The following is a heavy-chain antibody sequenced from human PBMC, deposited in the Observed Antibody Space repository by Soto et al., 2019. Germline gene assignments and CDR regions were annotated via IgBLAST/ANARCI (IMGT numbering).Heavy chain of an antibody. CDR2: IIPIFGTA. Sequence: HVQLVQSGAEVKKPGSSVKVSCKASGGTFSSYAISWVRQAPGQGLEWMGGIIPIFGTANYAQKFQGRVTITADESTSTAYMELSSLSSQDTAVYYCARGYNNEPFNWFDPWGQGTLVTVSS. V-gene: IGHV1-69*12. CDR1: GGTFSSYA. J-gene: IGHJ5*02. CDR3: ARGYNNEPFNWFDP. D-gene: IGHD1-20*01.